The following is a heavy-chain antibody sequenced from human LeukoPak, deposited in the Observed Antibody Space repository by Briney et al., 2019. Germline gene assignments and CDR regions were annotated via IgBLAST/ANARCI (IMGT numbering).Heavy chain of an antibody. CDR1: GGTFSSYA. CDR2: IIPILGIA. CDR3: ATRYYHDSSALPLGY. V-gene: IGHV1-69*04. Sequence: SVKVSCKASGGTFSSYAISWVRQAPGQGLEWMGRIIPILGIANYAQKFQGRVTITGDKSTSTAYMELSSLRSEDTAVYYCATRYYHDSSALPLGYWGQGTLVTVSS. D-gene: IGHD3-22*01. J-gene: IGHJ4*02.